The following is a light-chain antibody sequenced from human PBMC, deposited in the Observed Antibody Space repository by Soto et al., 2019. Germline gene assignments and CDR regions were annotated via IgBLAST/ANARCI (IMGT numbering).Light chain of an antibody. V-gene: IGLV2-23*01. J-gene: IGLJ1*01. CDR2: EGS. Sequence: QSVLTQPASVSGSPGQSITISCTGTSSDVGSYNLVSWYQQHPGKAPKFMIYEGSKRPSGVSNRFSGSKSGNTASLTISGLQAEDEALYYCCSYAANSTYVFGTGSKLTVL. CDR1: SSDVGSYNL. CDR3: CSYAANSTYV.